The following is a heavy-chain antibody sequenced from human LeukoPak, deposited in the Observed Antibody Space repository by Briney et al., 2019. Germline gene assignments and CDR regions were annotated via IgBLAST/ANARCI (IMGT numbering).Heavy chain of an antibody. D-gene: IGHD3-16*02. Sequence: SETLSLTCTVSGGSIGTYYWRWVRQSPGKGLEWIGYIYVTGDRYNPYLQSRVTISVDTSRNQFFLKMSSVTAADTAVYYCARHIGGGIEDMDVWGKGTKVTVPS. V-gene: IGHV4-59*08. CDR2: IYVTGD. CDR1: GGSIGTYY. CDR3: ARHIGGGIEDMDV. J-gene: IGHJ6*03.